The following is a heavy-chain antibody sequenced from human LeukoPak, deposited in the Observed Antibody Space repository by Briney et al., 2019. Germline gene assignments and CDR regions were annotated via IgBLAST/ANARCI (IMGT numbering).Heavy chain of an antibody. CDR1: GFTFSSYA. J-gene: IGHJ4*02. V-gene: IGHV3-23*01. Sequence: PGGSLRLSCAASGFTFSSYAMSWVRQAPGKGLEWVSAISGSGGSTYYADSVKGRFTTSRDNSKNTLYLQMNSLRAEDTAVYYCAKASLQWELPYFDYWGQGTLVTVSS. CDR3: AKASLQWELPYFDY. D-gene: IGHD1-26*01. CDR2: ISGSGGST.